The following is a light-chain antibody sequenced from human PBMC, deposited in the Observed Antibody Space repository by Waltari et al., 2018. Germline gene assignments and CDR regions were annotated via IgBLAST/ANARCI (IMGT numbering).Light chain of an antibody. CDR1: SSNLGDNV. V-gene: IGLV1-44*01. Sequence: QSVLSQPPSASGAPGQRVTMSCSGSSSNLGDNVVNWYLQIRGTAPKLLIYRNDLRPSGVPDRFFGSQSGTSASLAITGLQAEDEAEYYCQSYDTSLSVVFGGGTKLTVL. J-gene: IGLJ2*01. CDR3: QSYDTSLSVV. CDR2: RND.